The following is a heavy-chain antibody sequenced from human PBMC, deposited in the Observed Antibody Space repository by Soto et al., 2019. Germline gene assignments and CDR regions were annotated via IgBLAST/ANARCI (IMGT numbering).Heavy chain of an antibody. V-gene: IGHV4-39*01. CDR1: GGSISSSSYY. Sequence: PSETLSLTCTVSGGSISSSSYYWGWIRQPPGKGLEWIGSIYYSGSTYYNPSLKSRVTISVDTSKNQFSLKLSSVTAADTAVYYCARHEPWGIQLWLESRNYYYYGMDVWGQGTTVTVSS. J-gene: IGHJ6*02. CDR3: ARHEPWGIQLWLESRNYYYYGMDV. CDR2: IYYSGST. D-gene: IGHD5-18*01.